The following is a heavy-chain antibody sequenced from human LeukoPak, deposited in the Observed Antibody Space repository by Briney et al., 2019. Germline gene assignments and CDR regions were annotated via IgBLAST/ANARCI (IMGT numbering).Heavy chain of an antibody. CDR2: IYYSGST. CDR1: GGSISSYY. J-gene: IGHJ4*02. V-gene: IGHV4-59*01. D-gene: IGHD5-24*01. Sequence: PSETLSLTCTVSGGSISSYYWSWIRQPSGKGLEWIGYIYYSGSTNYNPSLRSRVTISVDTSKNQFSLKLSSVTAADTAVYYCARDGPDGYNSYWGQGTLVTVSS. CDR3: ARDGPDGYNSY.